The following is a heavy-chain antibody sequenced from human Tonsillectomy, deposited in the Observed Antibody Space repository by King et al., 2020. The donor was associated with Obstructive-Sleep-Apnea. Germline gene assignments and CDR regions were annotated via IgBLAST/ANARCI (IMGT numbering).Heavy chain of an antibody. CDR2: IYYSGST. D-gene: IGHD3-9*01. Sequence: VQLQESGPGLVKPSQTLSLTCTVSGGSISSGSYYWSWIRQHPGKGLEWIGYIYYSGSTYYNPSLKSRVTTSVETSKNQFSLKLSSLTAADTAGYYCAGEPDYDILTGRDYGMDVWGQGTTVTVSS. V-gene: IGHV4-31*03. J-gene: IGHJ6*02. CDR3: AGEPDYDILTGRDYGMDV. CDR1: GGSISSGSYY.